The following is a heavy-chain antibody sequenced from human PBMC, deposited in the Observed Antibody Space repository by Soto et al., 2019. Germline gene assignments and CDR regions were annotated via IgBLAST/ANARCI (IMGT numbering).Heavy chain of an antibody. V-gene: IGHV1-69*04. J-gene: IGHJ6*02. CDR3: ARDPPYYYDSSGYLPNYYGMDV. CDR1: GGTFSSYT. Sequence: SVKVSCKASGGTFSSYTISWVRQAPGQGLEWMGRIIPILGIANYAQKNQGRVTITADKSTSTANMELSNLKSEDKAVNYCARDPPYYYDSSGYLPNYYGMDVWGQGTTVTVSS. CDR2: IIPILGIA. D-gene: IGHD3-22*01.